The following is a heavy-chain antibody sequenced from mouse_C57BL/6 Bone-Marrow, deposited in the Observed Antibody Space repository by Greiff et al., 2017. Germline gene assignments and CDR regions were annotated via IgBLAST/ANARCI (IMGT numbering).Heavy chain of an antibody. D-gene: IGHD1-1*01. Sequence: QVQLQQPGAELVKPGASVKLSCKASGYTFTSYWMHWVKQRPGQGLEWIGMIHPNSGSTNYNEKFKSKATLTVDKSSSTAYMQLSSLTSEDSAVYYCARGYYGSSYWYFDVGGTGTTVTVAS. V-gene: IGHV1-64*01. CDR2: IHPNSGST. CDR3: ARGYYGSSYWYFDV. CDR1: GYTFTSYW. J-gene: IGHJ1*03.